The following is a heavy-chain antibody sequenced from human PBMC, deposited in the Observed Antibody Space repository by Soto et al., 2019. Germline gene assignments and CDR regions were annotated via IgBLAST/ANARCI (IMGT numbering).Heavy chain of an antibody. Sequence: SESLSPATTLSVRSSTRGDYYRSSIRQPPGKGLDWIGYIHYSGSTYHNPSLKSRVTISVDTSKNQFSLKLTSVTAADTAVYYCGRAHRDLQKLVHYYYSMDVWGQGTTVT. CDR2: IHYSGST. CDR3: GRAHRDLQKLVHYYYSMDV. V-gene: IGHV4-30-4*01. J-gene: IGHJ6*02. CDR1: VRSSTRGDYY. D-gene: IGHD6-13*01.